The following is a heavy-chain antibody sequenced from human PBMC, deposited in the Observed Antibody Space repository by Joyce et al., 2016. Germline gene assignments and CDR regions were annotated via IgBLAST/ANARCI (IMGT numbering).Heavy chain of an antibody. Sequence: EVQLVESGGGLVKPGGSLRLSCAASGFSFRTYSMNWVRQGPGKGLEGVSAISSSGSSRHYADSVKGRFTISRDNAKNSLYLQMSSLRAEDTAVYYCARDRRPYSNYYYDAFDFWGQGTMVTVSS. CDR3: ARDRRPYSNYYYDAFDF. V-gene: IGHV3-21*01. D-gene: IGHD4-11*01. CDR1: GFSFRTYS. CDR2: ISSSGSSR. J-gene: IGHJ3*01.